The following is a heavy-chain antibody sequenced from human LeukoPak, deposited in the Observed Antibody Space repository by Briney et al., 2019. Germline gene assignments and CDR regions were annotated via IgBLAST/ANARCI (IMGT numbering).Heavy chain of an antibody. V-gene: IGHV5-51*01. CDR2: IYPGDSDT. CDR1: GYSFTTYW. CDR3: ARHFYYDSSGNYGDNAFDI. J-gene: IGHJ3*02. Sequence: GESLKISCKGSGYSFTTYWIGWVRQMPGKGLEWMGIIYPGDSDTGYSPSFQGQVTISADESISTAYLQWSSLKASDTAMYYCARHFYYDSSGNYGDNAFDIWGQGTMVTVSS. D-gene: IGHD3-22*01.